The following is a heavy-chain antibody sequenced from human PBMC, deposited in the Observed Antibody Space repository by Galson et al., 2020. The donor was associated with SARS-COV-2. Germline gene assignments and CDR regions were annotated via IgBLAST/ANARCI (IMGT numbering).Heavy chain of an antibody. J-gene: IGHJ4*02. CDR3: ARISIEYYYGSGRTIREYYFDY. CDR2: IFSNDEK. D-gene: IGHD3-10*01. Sequence: SGPTLVKPTETLTLTCTVSGFSLSNARMGVSWIRQPPGKALEWLAHIFSNDEKSYSTSLKSRLTISKDTSKSQVVLTMTNMDPVDTATYYCARISIEYYYGSGRTIREYYFDYWGQGTLVTVSS. V-gene: IGHV2-26*01. CDR1: GFSLSNARMG.